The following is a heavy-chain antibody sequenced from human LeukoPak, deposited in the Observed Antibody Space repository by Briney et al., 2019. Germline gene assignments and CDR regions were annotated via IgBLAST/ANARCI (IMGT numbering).Heavy chain of an antibody. CDR3: ARERRGYYYYMDV. CDR1: GGSISSGSYY. D-gene: IGHD1-1*01. J-gene: IGHJ6*03. V-gene: IGHV4-61*02. CDR2: IYTSGST. Sequence: SETLSLTCTVSGGSISSGSYYWSWLRQPAGKGLEWIGRIYTSGSTNYNPSLKSRVTISVDTSKNQFSLKLSSVTAADTAVYYCARERRGYYYYMDVWGKGTTVTVSS.